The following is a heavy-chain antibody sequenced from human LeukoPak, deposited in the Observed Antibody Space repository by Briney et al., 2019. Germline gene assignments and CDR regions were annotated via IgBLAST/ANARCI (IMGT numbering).Heavy chain of an antibody. CDR2: TYYRSRWGN. J-gene: IGHJ4*02. Sequence: SQTLSLTCAISGDSVSNNIATWNWVCQSPSRGLEWLGRTYYRSRWGNDYAISVKGRITINPDTSRNQFSLQLNSVTPEDTAVYYCVRDSDDYYWALDFWGQGTPVTVSS. D-gene: IGHD3-10*01. CDR3: VRDSDDYYWALDF. CDR1: GDSVSNNIAT. V-gene: IGHV6-1*01.